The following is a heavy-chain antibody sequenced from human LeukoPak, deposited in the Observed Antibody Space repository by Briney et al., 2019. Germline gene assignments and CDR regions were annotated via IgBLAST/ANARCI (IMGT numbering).Heavy chain of an antibody. D-gene: IGHD5-18*01. J-gene: IGHJ4*02. CDR1: GFTFSSYG. CDR2: ISGSGGST. CDR3: AKDRRGYSYGYYFDY. Sequence: VVSLRLSCAASGFTFSSYGMHWARQAPGKGLEWVSAISGSGGSTYYAESVKGRFTISRDNSKNTLYLQMNSLRAEDTAVYYCAKDRRGYSYGYYFDYWGQGTLVTVSS. V-gene: IGHV3-23*01.